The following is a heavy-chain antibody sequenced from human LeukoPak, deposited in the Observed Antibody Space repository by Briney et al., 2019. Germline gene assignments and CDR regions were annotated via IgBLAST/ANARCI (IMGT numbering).Heavy chain of an antibody. Sequence: RSGGSLRLSCAASGFTFSSYEMNWVRQAPGKGLEWVSYISSSGNTIHYADSVKGRFTISRDNAENSLYLQMNSLRAEDTAVYYCARQTGSGLFSLPGGQGTLVTVSS. J-gene: IGHJ4*02. CDR1: GFTFSSYE. CDR2: ISSSGNTI. D-gene: IGHD3-10*01. CDR3: ARQTGSGLFSLP. V-gene: IGHV3-48*03.